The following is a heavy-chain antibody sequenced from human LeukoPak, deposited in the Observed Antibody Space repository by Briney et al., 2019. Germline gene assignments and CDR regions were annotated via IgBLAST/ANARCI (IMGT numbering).Heavy chain of an antibody. CDR1: GGSISSYY. J-gene: IGHJ4*02. Sequence: SETLSLTCTVSGGSISSYYWSWIRQPPGKGLEWIGYIYYSGSTNYNPSLKSRVTISVDTSKNQFSLRLSSVTAADTAVYYCARVGSSGWYFDYWGQGTLVTVSS. V-gene: IGHV4-59*01. CDR3: ARVGSSGWYFDY. D-gene: IGHD6-19*01. CDR2: IYYSGST.